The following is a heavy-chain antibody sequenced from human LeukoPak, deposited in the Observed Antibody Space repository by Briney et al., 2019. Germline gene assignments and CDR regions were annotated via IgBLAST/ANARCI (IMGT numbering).Heavy chain of an antibody. D-gene: IGHD5-12*01. CDR1: GFTFSSYS. V-gene: IGHV3-21*01. CDR2: ISSSSSYI. Sequence: PGGSLRLSCAASGFTFSSYSMNWVRQAPGKGLEWVSSISSSSSYIYYADSVKGRFTISRDNAKNSLYLQMNSLRAEDTAVYYCARNVVATIVGAFDIWGQGTMVTVSS. J-gene: IGHJ3*02. CDR3: ARNVVATIVGAFDI.